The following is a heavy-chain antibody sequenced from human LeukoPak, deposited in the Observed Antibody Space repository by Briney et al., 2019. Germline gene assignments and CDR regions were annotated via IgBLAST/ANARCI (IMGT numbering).Heavy chain of an antibody. CDR2: IIPILGTA. V-gene: IGHV1-69*11. Sequence: GASVKVSCKASGGTFSSYAISWVRQAPGQGLEWMGRIIPILGTANYAQKFQGRVTITADESTSTAYMELSSLRSEDTAVYYCARSGIAAARYYYYMDVWGKGTTVTVSS. J-gene: IGHJ6*03. CDR3: ARSGIAAARYYYYMDV. CDR1: GGTFSSYA. D-gene: IGHD6-13*01.